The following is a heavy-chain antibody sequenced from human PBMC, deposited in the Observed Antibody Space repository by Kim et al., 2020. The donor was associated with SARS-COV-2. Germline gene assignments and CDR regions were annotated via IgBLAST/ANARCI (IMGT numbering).Heavy chain of an antibody. J-gene: IGHJ4*02. D-gene: IGHD3-3*01. V-gene: IGHV3-15*01. CDR3: TTAPFGVVIDGDDY. Sequence: AATVKGRFTISRDDSKNTLYLQMNSLKTEDTAVYYCTTAPFGVVIDGDDYWGQGTLVTVSS.